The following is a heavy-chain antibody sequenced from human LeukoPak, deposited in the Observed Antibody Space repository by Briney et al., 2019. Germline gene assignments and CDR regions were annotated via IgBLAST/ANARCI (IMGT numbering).Heavy chain of an antibody. CDR2: FDPEDGET. J-gene: IGHJ5*02. CDR3: AGVYDFWSGYSRDWFDP. Sequence: ASVKVSCKASGGTFSTYAINWVRQAPDQGLEWMGGFDPEDGETIYAQKFQGRVTMTEDTSTDTAYMELSSLRSEDTAVYYCAGVYDFWSGYSRDWFDPWGQGTLVTVSS. D-gene: IGHD3-3*01. V-gene: IGHV1-24*01. CDR1: GGTFSTYA.